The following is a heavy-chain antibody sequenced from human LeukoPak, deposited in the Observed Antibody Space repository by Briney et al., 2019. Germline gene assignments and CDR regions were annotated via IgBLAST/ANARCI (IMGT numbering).Heavy chain of an antibody. CDR1: GFTFNDYY. CDR2: IDNSGSTI. J-gene: IGHJ6*03. V-gene: IGHV3-11*04. Sequence: GGSLRLSCAASGFTFNDYYMIWIRQAPGKGLEWVSYIDNSGSTIYYADSVKDRFTISRDNAQKSLYLQMSSLRAEDTAVYYCERTAYDFWSRYSPHYFYMDVWGKGTTVTVSS. D-gene: IGHD3-3*01. CDR3: ERTAYDFWSRYSPHYFYMDV.